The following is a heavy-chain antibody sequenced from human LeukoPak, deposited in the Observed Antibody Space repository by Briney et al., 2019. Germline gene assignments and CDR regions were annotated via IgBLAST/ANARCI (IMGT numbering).Heavy chain of an antibody. CDR2: IYSDGNT. CDR1: GVSVSSDY. J-gene: IGHJ4*02. CDR3: ASRMTF. D-gene: IGHD2/OR15-2a*01. Sequence: GGSLRLSCAASGVSVSSDYMSWVRQAPGKGLEWVSVIYSDGNTYYADSAKGRFTISRHNSKNTLFLQMDSLRTEDTAIYYCASRMTFGGQGTLVTVSS. V-gene: IGHV3-53*04.